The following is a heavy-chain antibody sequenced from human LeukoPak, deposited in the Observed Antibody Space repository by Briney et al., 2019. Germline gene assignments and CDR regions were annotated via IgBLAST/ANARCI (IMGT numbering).Heavy chain of an antibody. D-gene: IGHD4-17*01. CDR1: GFTFSSYG. CDR2: ISHDGGNK. CDR3: AKERRGYDYGDYLDY. Sequence: GGSLRLSCAASGFTFSSYGMHWVRQAPGKGLEWVAVISHDGGNKYYADSVKGRFTISRDNSKNTLYLQMNSLRAEDTAVYYCAKERRGYDYGDYLDYWGQGTLVTVSS. V-gene: IGHV3-30*18. J-gene: IGHJ4*02.